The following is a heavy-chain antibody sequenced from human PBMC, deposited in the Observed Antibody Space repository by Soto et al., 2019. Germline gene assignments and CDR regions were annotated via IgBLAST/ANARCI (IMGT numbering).Heavy chain of an antibody. CDR3: SGVGGTAARRQGWDF. J-gene: IGHJ4*02. CDR1: GFTFSSYS. V-gene: IGHV3-30-3*01. Sequence: QVQLVESGGGVVQPGRSLRLSCAASGFTFSSYSMHWVRQAPGKGLEWVAVISYDGSNKYYADAVKGRFTTSRDNSKNTLYLRINSLRLEDTAVYYCSGVGGTAARRQGWDFWGQGTLVTVSS. D-gene: IGHD6-6*01. CDR2: ISYDGSNK.